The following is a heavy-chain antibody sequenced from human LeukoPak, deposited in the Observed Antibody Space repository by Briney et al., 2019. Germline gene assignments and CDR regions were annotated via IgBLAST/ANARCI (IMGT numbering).Heavy chain of an antibody. CDR3: ARDRWVYWYFDL. D-gene: IGHD6-13*01. V-gene: IGHV3-48*03. CDR1: GFTFSSYE. CDR2: ISSTGNTI. J-gene: IGHJ2*01. Sequence: GGSLRLSCTASGFTFSSYEMNWVRQAPGKGLECVSYISSTGNTIYYADSVKGRFTISRDNAKNSLYLQMNSLRAEDTAVYYCARDRWVYWYFDLWGRGTLVTVSS.